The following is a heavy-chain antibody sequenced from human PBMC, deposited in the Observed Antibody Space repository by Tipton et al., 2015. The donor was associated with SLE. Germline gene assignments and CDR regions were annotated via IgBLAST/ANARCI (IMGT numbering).Heavy chain of an antibody. CDR1: GGSISSYY. Sequence: TLSLTCTVSGGSISSYYWSWIRQPPGKGLEWIGYIYYSGSTNYNPSLKSRVTISVDTSKNQFSLKLSSVTAADTAVYYCAGSYSGSDDAFDIWGQGTMVTVSS. J-gene: IGHJ3*02. D-gene: IGHD1-26*01. V-gene: IGHV4-59*01. CDR3: AGSYSGSDDAFDI. CDR2: IYYSGST.